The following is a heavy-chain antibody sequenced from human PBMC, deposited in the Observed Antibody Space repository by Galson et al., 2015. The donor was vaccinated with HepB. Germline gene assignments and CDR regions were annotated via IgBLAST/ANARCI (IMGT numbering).Heavy chain of an antibody. V-gene: IGHV3-30-3*01. D-gene: IGHD6-13*01. CDR2: ISYDGSNK. CDR3: ARVAAAGLNYYYYYYMDV. Sequence: SLRLSCAASGFTFSNYAMHWVRQAPGKGLEWVAVISYDGSNKYYADSVKGRFTISRDNSKNTLYLQMNSLRAEDTAVYYCARVAAAGLNYYYYYYMDVWGKGTTVTVSS. CDR1: GFTFSNYA. J-gene: IGHJ6*03.